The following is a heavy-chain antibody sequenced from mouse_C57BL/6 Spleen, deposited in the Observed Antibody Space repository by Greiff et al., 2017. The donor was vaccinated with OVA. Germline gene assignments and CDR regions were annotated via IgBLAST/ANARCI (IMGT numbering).Heavy chain of an antibody. Sequence: EVQVVESGGGLVQPGGSLSLSCAASGFTFTDYYMSWVRQPPGKALEWLGFIRNKANGYTTEYSASVKGRFTISRDNSQSILYLQMNALRAEDSATYYCASPIYDGYGYYAMDYWGQGTSVTVSS. CDR3: ASPIYDGYGYYAMDY. D-gene: IGHD2-3*01. V-gene: IGHV7-3*01. CDR1: GFTFTDYY. J-gene: IGHJ4*01. CDR2: IRNKANGYTT.